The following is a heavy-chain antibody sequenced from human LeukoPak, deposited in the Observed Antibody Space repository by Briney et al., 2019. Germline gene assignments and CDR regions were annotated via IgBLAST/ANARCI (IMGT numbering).Heavy chain of an antibody. Sequence: SETLSLTCAVYGGSFSGYYWSWIRQPPGKGLEWIGTLSHSGSSYYNPSLKSRVTISVDTSKNQFSLNLSSVTAADTAVFYCARDLRRSRYSSSWYPYYYYYMDVWGKGTTVTISS. V-gene: IGHV4-34*01. CDR3: ARDLRRSRYSSSWYPYYYYYMDV. D-gene: IGHD6-13*01. CDR2: LSHSGSS. J-gene: IGHJ6*03. CDR1: GGSFSGYY.